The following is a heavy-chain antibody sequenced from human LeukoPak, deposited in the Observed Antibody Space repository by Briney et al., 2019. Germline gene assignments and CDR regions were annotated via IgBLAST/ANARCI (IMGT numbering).Heavy chain of an antibody. Sequence: SETLSLTCTVYGGSLSDYYWSWIHQPPGKVLEWIGEINHSGSTNYNPSLKSRVTISVDTSKNQFSLKLRSVTAADTAVYSCASRLRDSSGYYSGFDYWGQGTLVTVSS. V-gene: IGHV4-34*01. J-gene: IGHJ4*02. CDR3: ASRLRDSSGYYSGFDY. CDR2: INHSGST. D-gene: IGHD3-22*01. CDR1: GGSLSDYY.